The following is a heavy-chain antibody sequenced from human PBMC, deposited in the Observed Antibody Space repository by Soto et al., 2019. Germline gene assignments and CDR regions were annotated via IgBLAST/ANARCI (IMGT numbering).Heavy chain of an antibody. J-gene: IGHJ3*02. CDR3: ATSGDYVDVFDI. V-gene: IGHV4-30-4*01. D-gene: IGHD4-17*01. CDR1: GGSITTGDSY. Sequence: QVQLQESGPGLVKPSQTLSLTCTVSGGSITTGDSYWGWIRQPPGKGLEWIGYIHYSGSTYYNPSLKSRVSISADTSKNEFSLKLSSVTAADTAVYYCATSGDYVDVFDIWGQGTMVTISS. CDR2: IHYSGST.